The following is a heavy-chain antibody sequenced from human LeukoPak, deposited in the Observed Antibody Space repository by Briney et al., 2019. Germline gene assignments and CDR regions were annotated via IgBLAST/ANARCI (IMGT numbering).Heavy chain of an antibody. CDR2: IYYSGST. Sequence: SSETLSLTCTVSGGSISSYYWSWIRQPPGKGLEWIGYIYYSGSTNYNPSLKSRVTISVDTSKNQFSLKLSSVTAADTAVYYCAREALGVGATAPWYFDLWGRSTLVTVSS. V-gene: IGHV4-59*01. J-gene: IGHJ2*01. CDR3: AREALGVGATAPWYFDL. D-gene: IGHD1-26*01. CDR1: GGSISSYY.